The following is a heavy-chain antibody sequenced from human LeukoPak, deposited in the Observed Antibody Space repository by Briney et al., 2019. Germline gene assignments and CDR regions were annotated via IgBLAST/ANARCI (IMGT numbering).Heavy chain of an antibody. CDR3: ARDDSSGLNSRAGAFDI. CDR2: INPSGGST. J-gene: IGHJ3*02. V-gene: IGHV1-46*03. Sequence: ASVKVSCKVSGYTFTSYYMHWVRQAPGRGLEWMGIINPSGGSTSYAQKFQGRVTMTRDTSTSTVYMELSSLRSEDTAVYYCARDDSSGLNSRAGAFDIWGQGSMVTVSS. D-gene: IGHD3-22*01. CDR1: GYTFTSYY.